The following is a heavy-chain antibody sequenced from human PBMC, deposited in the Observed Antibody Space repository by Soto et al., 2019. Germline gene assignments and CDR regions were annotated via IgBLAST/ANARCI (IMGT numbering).Heavy chain of an antibody. CDR2: IFPADSDT. CDR3: ARQAYYGSGTYYSDS. D-gene: IGHD3-10*01. Sequence: GESLKISCKGPGYRFTSYWIAWVRQMPGKGLEWMGIIFPADSDTTYSPSFEGQVTISADKSINTAYLQWSSLKASDTALYYCARQAYYGSGTYYSDSWGQGTLVTVSS. J-gene: IGHJ4*02. V-gene: IGHV5-51*01. CDR1: GYRFTSYW.